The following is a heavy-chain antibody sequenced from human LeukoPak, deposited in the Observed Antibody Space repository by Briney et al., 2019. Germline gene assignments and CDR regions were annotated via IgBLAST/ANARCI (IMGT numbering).Heavy chain of an antibody. D-gene: IGHD3-3*01. J-gene: IGHJ5*02. Sequence: SETLSLTCAVYGGSFSGYYWSWIRQPPGKGLEWIGEINHSGSTNYNPSLKSRVTISVDTSKNQFSLKLSSVTAADTAVYYCERGGYDFWSGYYTGGWFDPWGQGTLVTVSS. CDR1: GGSFSGYY. CDR2: INHSGST. CDR3: ERGGYDFWSGYYTGGWFDP. V-gene: IGHV4-34*01.